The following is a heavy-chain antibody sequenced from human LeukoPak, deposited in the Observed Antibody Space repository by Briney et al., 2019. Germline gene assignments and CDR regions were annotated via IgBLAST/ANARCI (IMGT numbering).Heavy chain of an antibody. CDR2: ITSSSSTV. Sequence: PGGSLRLSCATSGFTFSSYSMNWVRQAPGKGLEYISYITSSSSTVFYADSVKGRFTVSRDNAKNSLYLQMSGLRAEGTAVYYCARDGGYSSTWGQGTLVTVSS. CDR3: ARDGGYSST. J-gene: IGHJ5*02. CDR1: GFTFSSYS. V-gene: IGHV3-48*01. D-gene: IGHD6-13*01.